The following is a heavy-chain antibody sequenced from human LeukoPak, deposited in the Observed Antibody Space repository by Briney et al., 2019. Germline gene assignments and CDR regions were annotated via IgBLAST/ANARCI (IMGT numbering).Heavy chain of an antibody. V-gene: IGHV3-11*04. CDR2: IGSSGSTI. CDR3: AKEYDSGGYGANFDY. CDR1: GFTFSDYY. J-gene: IGHJ4*02. D-gene: IGHD3-10*01. Sequence: GGSLRLSCAASGFTFSDYYISWIRQAPGKGLEWVSFIGSSGSTIHYADSVKGRFTISRDNSRNTMYLQMDSLRAEDTAVYYCAKEYDSGGYGANFDYWGQGTLVTVSS.